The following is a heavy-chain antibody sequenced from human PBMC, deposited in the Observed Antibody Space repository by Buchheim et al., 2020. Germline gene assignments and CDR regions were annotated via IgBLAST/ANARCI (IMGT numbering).Heavy chain of an antibody. CDR2: IYTSGST. J-gene: IGHJ6*02. CDR1: GGSISSGSYY. D-gene: IGHD6-6*01. CDR3: ASTATSSSGYYYGMDV. Sequence: QVQLQQWGAGLLKPSETLSLTCTVSGGSISSGSYYWSWIRQPAGKGLEWIGRIYTSGSTNYNPSLKSRVTISVDTSKNQFSLKLSSVTAADTAVYYCASTATSSSGYYYGMDVWGQGTT. V-gene: IGHV4-61*02.